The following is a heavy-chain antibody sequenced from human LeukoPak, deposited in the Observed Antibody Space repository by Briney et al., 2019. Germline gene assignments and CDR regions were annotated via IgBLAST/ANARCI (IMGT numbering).Heavy chain of an antibody. V-gene: IGHV1-18*01. Sequence: ASVKVSCKASGYTFTSYGISWVRQAPGQGLEWMGWISAYNGNTNYAQKLQGRVTMTTDTSTSTAYMELRSLGSDDTAVYYCARVVFGSTSGNYYYYYGMDVWGQGTTVTVSS. J-gene: IGHJ6*02. D-gene: IGHD2-2*01. CDR3: ARVVFGSTSGNYYYYYGMDV. CDR1: GYTFTSYG. CDR2: ISAYNGNT.